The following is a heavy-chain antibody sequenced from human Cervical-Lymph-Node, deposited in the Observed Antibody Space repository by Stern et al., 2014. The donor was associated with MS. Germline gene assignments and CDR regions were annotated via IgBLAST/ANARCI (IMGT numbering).Heavy chain of an antibody. CDR1: GYSFTSYW. CDR2: IHPYDSDT. V-gene: IGHV5-51*01. J-gene: IGHJ4*02. Sequence: EVLLVESGAEVKKPGESLKISCQGFGYSFTSYWIDWVRQTPGKGLELLGGIHPYDSDTRYNPSFQGQVIRSADKYINAAYLQWSSLKASDTAMYFCARGGYYSDYWGQGTLVTVSS. CDR3: ARGGYYSDY. D-gene: IGHD6-13*01.